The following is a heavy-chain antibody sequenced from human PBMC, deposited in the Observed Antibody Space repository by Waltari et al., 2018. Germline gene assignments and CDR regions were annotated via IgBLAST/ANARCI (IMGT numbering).Heavy chain of an antibody. CDR1: GFTFSSYS. CDR2: ISSSSSYI. CDR3: ARGLSPDGGYLYYYGLDV. Sequence: EVQLVESGGGLVKPGGSLRLSCAASGFTFSSYSMNWVRQAPGKGLEWVSSISSSSSYIYYADSVKGRSTISRDKAENSLVLQMNSLRAEDTAVYYCARGLSPDGGYLYYYGLDVWGQGTTVTVSS. J-gene: IGHJ6*02. D-gene: IGHD4-17*01. V-gene: IGHV3-21*01.